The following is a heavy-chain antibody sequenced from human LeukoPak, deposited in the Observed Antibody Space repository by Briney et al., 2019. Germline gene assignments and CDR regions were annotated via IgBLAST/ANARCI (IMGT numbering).Heavy chain of an antibody. J-gene: IGHJ3*02. V-gene: IGHV1-2*02. CDR1: GYTFTSYD. Sequence: GASVKVSCKASGYTFTSYDINWVRQATGQGLEWMGWINPNSGGTNYAQKFQGRVTMTRDTSISTAYMELSRLRSDDTAVYYCASPHYDILTGYSKGAFDIWGQGTMVTVSS. D-gene: IGHD3-9*01. CDR3: ASPHYDILTGYSKGAFDI. CDR2: INPNSGGT.